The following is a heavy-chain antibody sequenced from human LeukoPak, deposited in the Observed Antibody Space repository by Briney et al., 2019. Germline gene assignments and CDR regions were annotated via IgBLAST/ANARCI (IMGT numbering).Heavy chain of an antibody. J-gene: IGHJ4*02. CDR1: GGSISSYY. Sequence: KPSEPLSLPCPVSGGSISSYYWGWIRQPPGKGLEWIGSIYYSGSTYYNPSLKSRVTICGDTSKNQFSLNVSSVTAADTAVYYCARIGSGSYYSAGWGQGTLVTVSS. CDR3: ARIGSGSYYSAG. V-gene: IGHV4-39*01. D-gene: IGHD3-10*01. CDR2: IYYSGST.